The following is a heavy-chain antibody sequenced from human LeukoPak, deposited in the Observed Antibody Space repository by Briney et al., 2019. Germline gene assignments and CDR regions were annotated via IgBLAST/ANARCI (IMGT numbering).Heavy chain of an antibody. V-gene: IGHV3-23*01. CDR1: GFTFSSYA. Sequence: GGSLRLSCADSGFTFSSYAMNWDRQAPGKGLEWVSSISDSGGATTYADSVKGRFSISRDNTKNTLYLQMYSLRAEDTALYYCAKDIPHWYFDLWGRGTLVTVSS. J-gene: IGHJ2*01. CDR3: AKDIPHWYFDL. CDR2: ISDSGGAT.